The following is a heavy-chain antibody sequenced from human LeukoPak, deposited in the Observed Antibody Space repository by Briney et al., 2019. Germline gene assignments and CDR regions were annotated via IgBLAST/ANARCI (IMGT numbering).Heavy chain of an antibody. Sequence: PSETLSLTCAVSGGSFSGKYWTWIRQPPGKGLEWIGEITYSGSIYYNPSLKSRVTISVDTSKNQFSLKSNSVTAADTAVYYCARDLMTWGQGTLATVSS. CDR1: GGSFSGKY. J-gene: IGHJ4*02. V-gene: IGHV4-34*01. CDR2: ITYSGSI. CDR3: ARDLMT.